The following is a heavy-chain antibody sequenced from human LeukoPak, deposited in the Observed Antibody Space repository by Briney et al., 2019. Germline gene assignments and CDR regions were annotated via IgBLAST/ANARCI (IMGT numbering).Heavy chain of an antibody. CDR3: ARETIDYGSGSYYPSPCDY. J-gene: IGHJ4*02. D-gene: IGHD3-10*01. V-gene: IGHV3-21*01. Sequence: PGGSLRLSCAASGFTFSSYSMNWARQAPGKGLEWVSSISSSSSYIYYADSVKGRFTISRDNAKNSLYLQMNSLRAEDTAVYYCARETIDYGSGSYYPSPCDYWGQGTLVTVSS. CDR2: ISSSSSYI. CDR1: GFTFSSYS.